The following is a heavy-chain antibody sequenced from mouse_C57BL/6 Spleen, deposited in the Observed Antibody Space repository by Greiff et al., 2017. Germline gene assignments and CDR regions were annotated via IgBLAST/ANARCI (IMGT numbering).Heavy chain of an antibody. CDR3: ARRITTVVAPLDY. V-gene: IGHV1-55*01. CDR1: GYTFTSYW. D-gene: IGHD1-1*01. Sequence: QVQLQQPGAELVKPGASVKMSCKASGYTFTSYWITWVKQRPGQGLEWIGDIYPGSGSTNSNEKFKSKATLTVDTSSSTAYMQLSSLTSEDSAVYYCARRITTVVAPLDYWGQGTTLTVSS. J-gene: IGHJ2*01. CDR2: IYPGSGST.